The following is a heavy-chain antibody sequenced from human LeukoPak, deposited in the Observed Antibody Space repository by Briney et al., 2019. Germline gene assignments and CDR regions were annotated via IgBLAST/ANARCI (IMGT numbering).Heavy chain of an antibody. V-gene: IGHV3-7*01. CDR3: AWYGVTHGLDV. CDR1: GFSLRNYR. CDR2: INQDGSDK. Sequence: SGGSLRLSCAASGFSLRNYRMICLRHSPGKGVEWVANINQDGSDKYYVDSVMGRFTISKDNAKNPVYLQMNSLRPEDTAIYYCAWYGVTHGLDVWGQGTTVTVSS. D-gene: IGHD3-10*01. J-gene: IGHJ6*02.